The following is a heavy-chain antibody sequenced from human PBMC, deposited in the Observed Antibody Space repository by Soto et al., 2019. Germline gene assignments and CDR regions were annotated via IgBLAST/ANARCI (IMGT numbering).Heavy chain of an antibody. V-gene: IGHV4-31*03. D-gene: IGHD6-13*01. CDR3: ARGLYSSSPPFDY. CDR1: GGSISSGGYY. J-gene: IGHJ4*02. CDR2: IYYTGST. Sequence: QVQLQESGPGLVKPSQTLSLTCTVSGGSISSGGYYWSWIRQRPGKGLEWIGYIYYTGSTYYNPSLQSRVTILAETSKNQSSLKLSSLTAADTAVYYCARGLYSSSPPFDYWGQGTLVTVSS.